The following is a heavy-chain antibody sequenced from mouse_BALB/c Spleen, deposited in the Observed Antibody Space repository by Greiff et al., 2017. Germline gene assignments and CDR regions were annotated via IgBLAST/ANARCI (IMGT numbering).Heavy chain of an antibody. J-gene: IGHJ3*01. CDR2: ISSGGST. V-gene: IGHV5-6-5*01. CDR1: GFTFSSYA. Sequence: EVQGVESGGGLVKPGGSLKLSCAASGFTFSSYAMSWVRQTPEKRLEWVASISSGGSTYYPDSVKGRFTISRDNARNILYLQMSSLRSEDTAMYYCAREMFAYWGQGTLVTVSA. CDR3: AREMFAY.